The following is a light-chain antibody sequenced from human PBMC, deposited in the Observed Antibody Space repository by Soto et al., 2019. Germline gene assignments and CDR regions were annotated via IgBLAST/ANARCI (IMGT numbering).Light chain of an antibody. CDR2: AAS. CDR3: QQSYSTPPT. CDR1: QSISSY. Sequence: DIKMTQSPSSLSASVGDRVTITCRASQSISSYLNWYQQKPGKAPKLLIYAASSLQSGVSSRFSGSGSGTDFTLTISSLQPEDFATYFCQQSYSTPPTFGQGTKLEIK. V-gene: IGKV1-39*01. J-gene: IGKJ2*01.